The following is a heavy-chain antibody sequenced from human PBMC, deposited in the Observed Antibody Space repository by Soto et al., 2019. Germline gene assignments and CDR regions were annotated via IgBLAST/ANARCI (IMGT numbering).Heavy chain of an antibody. CDR1: GGTFSSYA. V-gene: IGHV1-69*01. CDR2: IIPIFGTA. D-gene: IGHD3-22*01. J-gene: IGHJ6*02. Sequence: QVQLVQSGAVVKKPGSSVKVSCKASGGTFSSYAISWVRQAPGQGLEWMGGIIPIFGTANYAQKFQGRVTITADESTSTAYMELSSLRSEDTAVYYCARGRPYYYDSSGYYSHYYYGMDVWGQGTTVTVSS. CDR3: ARGRPYYYDSSGYYSHYYYGMDV.